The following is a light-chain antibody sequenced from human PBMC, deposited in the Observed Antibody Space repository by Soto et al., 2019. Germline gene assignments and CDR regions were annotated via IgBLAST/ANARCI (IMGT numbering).Light chain of an antibody. CDR2: EVN. Sequence: ALTQPPSASGSPGQSVTISCTGTSSDVGGYNYVSWFQQHPGKAPKLIIHEVNQRPSGVPDRFSGSKSGNTASLTVSGLQAEDEGTYYCSSYGGYNNVVFGTGTKVTVL. CDR1: SSDVGGYNY. V-gene: IGLV2-8*01. CDR3: SSYGGYNNVV. J-gene: IGLJ1*01.